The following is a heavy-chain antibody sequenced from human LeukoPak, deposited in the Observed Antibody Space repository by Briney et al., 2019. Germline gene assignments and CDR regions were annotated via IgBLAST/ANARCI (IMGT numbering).Heavy chain of an antibody. CDR2: ISGRGDRT. Sequence: GGSLRLSYAASGFTFSSYAMSWVRQAPGKGLDWVSAISGRGDRTYYADSVKGRFTISRDNSKNTLYLQMNSLRAEDTAVYYCAKEQSSSGFFDYWGQGTLVTVSS. V-gene: IGHV3-23*01. J-gene: IGHJ4*02. D-gene: IGHD6-6*01. CDR3: AKEQSSSGFFDY. CDR1: GFTFSSYA.